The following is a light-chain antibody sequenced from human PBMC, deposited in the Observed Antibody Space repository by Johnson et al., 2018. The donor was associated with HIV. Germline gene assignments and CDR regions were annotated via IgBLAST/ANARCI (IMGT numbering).Light chain of an antibody. V-gene: IGLV1-51*01. CDR1: SSNIGCDY. J-gene: IGLJ1*01. CDR2: DNN. Sequence: QSVLTQPPSVSAAPGQKVDISCSGSSSNIGCDYVSWYQQLPGTAPKLLIYDNNKRPSGIPDRFSGSKSGTSATLGITGLQTGDEADYYCGTWDSSLSAGVFGT. CDR3: GTWDSSLSAGV.